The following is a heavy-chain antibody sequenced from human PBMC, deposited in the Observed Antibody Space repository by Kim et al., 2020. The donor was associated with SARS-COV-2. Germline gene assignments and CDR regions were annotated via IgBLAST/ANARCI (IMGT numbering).Heavy chain of an antibody. CDR1: GYTFTSYY. CDR3: ARGHCSSTSCPSFYYYYYGMDV. V-gene: IGHV1-46*01. J-gene: IGHJ6*02. CDR2: INPSTGST. D-gene: IGHD2-2*01. Sequence: ASVKVSCKASGYTFTSYYMHWVRQAPGQGLEWMGIINPSTGSTSYAQKFQGRVTMTRDTSTSTIYMELSSLRSEDTAMYYCARGHCSSTSCPSFYYYYYGMDVWGQGTTVTVSS.